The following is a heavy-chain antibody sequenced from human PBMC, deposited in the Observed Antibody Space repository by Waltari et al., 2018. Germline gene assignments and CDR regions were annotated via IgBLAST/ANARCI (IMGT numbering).Heavy chain of an antibody. V-gene: IGHV4-38-2*01. J-gene: IGHJ6*02. CDR1: GYSISSGYY. Sequence: QVQLQESGPGLVKPSETLSLPCAVSGYSISSGYYWGWIRQPPGKGLEWIGSIYHSGSTYYNPSLKSRVTISVDTSKNQFSLKLSSVTAADTAVYYCASYRYYYYGMDVWGQGTTVTVSS. CDR2: IYHSGST. CDR3: ASYRYYYYGMDV.